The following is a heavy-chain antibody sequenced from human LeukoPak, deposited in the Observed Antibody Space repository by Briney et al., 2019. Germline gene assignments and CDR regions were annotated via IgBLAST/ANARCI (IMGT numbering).Heavy chain of an antibody. CDR3: ARAPGEGWFDP. Sequence: GGSLRLSCAASGFTFSSYWMSWVRQAPGKGLEWVASIKQDGSEKYYVDSVKGRFTISRDNAKNSLYQQMNSLRAEDTALYYCARAPGEGWFDPWGQGTLVTVSS. CDR2: IKQDGSEK. CDR1: GFTFSSYW. V-gene: IGHV3-7*01. D-gene: IGHD4-17*01. J-gene: IGHJ5*02.